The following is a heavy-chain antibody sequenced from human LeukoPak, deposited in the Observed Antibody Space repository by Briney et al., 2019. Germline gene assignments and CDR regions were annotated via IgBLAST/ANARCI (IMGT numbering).Heavy chain of an antibody. Sequence: GASVKVSCKASGYSFTIYGISWVRQAPGQGLEWMGWISGFNAYTNYAHKPQGRFTMTTDTSTSTAYMEVRGLRSDDTAVYYCARDHWSHYYGSGGENYFDPWGQGTLVTVSS. CDR2: ISGFNAYT. CDR3: ARDHWSHYYGSGGENYFDP. D-gene: IGHD3-10*01. J-gene: IGHJ5*02. CDR1: GYSFTIYG. V-gene: IGHV1-18*01.